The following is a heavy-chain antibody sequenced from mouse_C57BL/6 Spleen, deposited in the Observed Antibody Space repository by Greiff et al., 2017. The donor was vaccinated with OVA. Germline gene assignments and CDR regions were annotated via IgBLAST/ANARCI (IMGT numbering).Heavy chain of an antibody. CDR2: IWSGGST. D-gene: IGHD2-3*01. CDR3: ATLYDGYYRNAMDY. Sequence: VKLQESGPGLVQPSQSLSITCTVSGFSLTSYGVHWVRQSPGKGLEWLGVIWSGGSTDYNAAFISRLSISKDNSKSQVFFKMNSLQADDTAIYYCATLYDGYYRNAMDYWGQGTSVTVSS. CDR1: GFSLTSYG. J-gene: IGHJ4*01. V-gene: IGHV2-2*01.